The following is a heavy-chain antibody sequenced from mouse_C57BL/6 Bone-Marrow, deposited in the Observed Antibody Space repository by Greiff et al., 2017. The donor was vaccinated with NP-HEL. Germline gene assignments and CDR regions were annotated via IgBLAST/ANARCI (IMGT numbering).Heavy chain of an antibody. D-gene: IGHD1-1*01. Sequence: VQLKESGGDLVKPGGSLKLSCAASGFTFSSYGMSWVRQTPDKRLEWVATISSGGSYTYYPDSVKGRFTISRGNAKNTLYLQMSSLKSEDTAMYYCASPITTVVGRFAYWGQGTLVTVSA. CDR2: ISSGGSYT. J-gene: IGHJ3*01. CDR3: ASPITTVVGRFAY. V-gene: IGHV5-6*01. CDR1: GFTFSSYG.